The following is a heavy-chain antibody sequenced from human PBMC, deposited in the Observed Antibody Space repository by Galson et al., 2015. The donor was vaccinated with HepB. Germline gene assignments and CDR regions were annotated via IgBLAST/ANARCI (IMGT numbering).Heavy chain of an antibody. Sequence: SLRLSCAASGFTFSSYAMHWVRQAPGKGLEWVAVISYDGSNKYYADSVKGRFTISRDNSKNTLYLQMNSLRAEGTAVYYCPREGGYCSSTNCYRGYFDSWGQGTLATVSS. V-gene: IGHV3-30*04. D-gene: IGHD2-2*01. CDR3: PREGGYCSSTNCYRGYFDS. J-gene: IGHJ4*02. CDR1: GFTFSSYA. CDR2: ISYDGSNK.